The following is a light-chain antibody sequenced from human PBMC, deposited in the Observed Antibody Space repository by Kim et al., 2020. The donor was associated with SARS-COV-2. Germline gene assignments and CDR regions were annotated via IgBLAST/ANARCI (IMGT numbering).Light chain of an antibody. CDR2: GAS. CDR3: QQYSSSLLT. V-gene: IGKV3-20*01. Sequence: EIVLTQSPGTLSLSPGERATLSCRASQSVTSSYLAWYQQKPGHAPRLLIYGASRRATGIPVRFSGSGSGTDFTLTSSRLEPEDFAVYYCQQYSSSLLTFGGGTKVDIK. CDR1: QSVTSSY. J-gene: IGKJ4*01.